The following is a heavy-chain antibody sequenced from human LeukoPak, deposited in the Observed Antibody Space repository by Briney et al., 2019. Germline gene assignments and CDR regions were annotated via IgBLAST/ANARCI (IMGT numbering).Heavy chain of an antibody. CDR2: IIPIFGTA. J-gene: IGHJ4*02. CDR1: GGTFSSYA. V-gene: IGHV1-69*05. CDR3: ARDQCSGGSCYVDY. D-gene: IGHD2-15*01. Sequence: SVKVSCKASGGTFSSYAISWVRQAPGQGLEWMGRIIPIFGTANYAQKFQGRVTITTDESTGTAYMELSSLRSENTAVYYCARDQCSGGSCYVDYWGQGTLVTVSS.